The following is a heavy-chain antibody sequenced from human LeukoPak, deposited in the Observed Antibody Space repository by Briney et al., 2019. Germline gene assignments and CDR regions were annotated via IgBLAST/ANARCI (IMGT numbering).Heavy chain of an antibody. J-gene: IGHJ4*02. Sequence: YDGSNKSYADSVKGRFTFPRDNSKNTLYLQMNSLRAEDTALYYCARENGYYDSSGYFGYWGQGTLVTVSS. CDR3: ARENGYYDSSGYFGY. CDR2: YDGSNK. D-gene: IGHD3-22*01. V-gene: IGHV3-30-3*01.